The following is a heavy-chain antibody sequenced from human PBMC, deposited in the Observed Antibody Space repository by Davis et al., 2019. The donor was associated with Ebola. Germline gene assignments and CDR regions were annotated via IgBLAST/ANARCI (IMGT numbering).Heavy chain of an antibody. J-gene: IGHJ5*02. V-gene: IGHV3-48*02. D-gene: IGHD3-3*01. CDR1: GFSFSSYS. CDR3: ARASGVVIPQLNWFDP. Sequence: PGGSLRLSCTASGFSFSSYSMNWVRQAPGKGLEWVSYISGSGSTIYYADSLKGRFTISRDNAKNSLYLQMNSLRDEDTAVYYCARASGVVIPQLNWFDPWGQGTLVTVSS. CDR2: ISGSGSTI.